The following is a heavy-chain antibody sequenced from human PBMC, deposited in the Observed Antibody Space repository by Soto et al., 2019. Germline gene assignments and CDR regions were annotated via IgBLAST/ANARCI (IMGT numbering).Heavy chain of an antibody. Sequence: QVQLVQSGAEVKKPGSSVKVSCKASGGAFTNDIITWVRQAPGQGLEWMGRIIPLLDITNYAQKFQGRVTITADKSTSTAYTELNSLISEDTAVYYCARDSPVGSTFSGYDAIDYWDQGTLVTVSS. CDR1: GGAFTNDI. V-gene: IGHV1-69*08. CDR3: ARDSPVGSTFSGYDAIDY. D-gene: IGHD5-12*01. J-gene: IGHJ4*02. CDR2: IIPLLDIT.